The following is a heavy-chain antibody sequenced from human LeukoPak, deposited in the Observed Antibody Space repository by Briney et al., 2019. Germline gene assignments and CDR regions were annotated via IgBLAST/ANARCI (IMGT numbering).Heavy chain of an antibody. CDR2: MNPNSGNT. CDR3: ARVPYYDFWSGYYTNNWFDP. CDR1: GYTFTSYD. V-gene: IGHV1-8*01. D-gene: IGHD3-3*01. J-gene: IGHJ5*02. Sequence: GASVKVSCKAFGYTFTSYDINWVRQATGQGLEWMGWMNPNSGNTGYAQKFQGRVTMTRNTSISTAYMELSSLRSEDTAVYYCARVPYYDFWSGYYTNNWFDPWGQGTLVTVSS.